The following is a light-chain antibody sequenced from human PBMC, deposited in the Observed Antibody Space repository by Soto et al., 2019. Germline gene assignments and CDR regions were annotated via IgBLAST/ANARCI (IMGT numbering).Light chain of an antibody. CDR2: VEGSGSC. Sequence: QLVLTQSSSASACLGSSVKLTCTLSSGHSTYIIAWHQQQPGKAPRYLMKVEGSGSCNKGSGVPDRFSGSSSGADRYLTISNLQFEDEADYYCETWDSRPWVFGGGTKLTVL. J-gene: IGLJ3*02. CDR1: SGHSTYI. V-gene: IGLV4-60*02. CDR3: ETWDSRPWV.